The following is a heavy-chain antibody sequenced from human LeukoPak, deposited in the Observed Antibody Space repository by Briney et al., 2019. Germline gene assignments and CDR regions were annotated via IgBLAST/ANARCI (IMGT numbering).Heavy chain of an antibody. CDR2: MNPNSGNT. V-gene: IGHV1-8*03. D-gene: IGHD3-22*01. CDR3: AREGYYDSSGYLKYFQH. Sequence: ASVKISCKASGYTFTSYDINWVRQATGQGLEWMGWMNPNSGNTGYAQKFQGRVTITRNTSISTAYMELSSLRSEDTAVYYCAREGYYDSSGYLKYFQHWGQGTLVTVSS. CDR1: GYTFTSYD. J-gene: IGHJ1*01.